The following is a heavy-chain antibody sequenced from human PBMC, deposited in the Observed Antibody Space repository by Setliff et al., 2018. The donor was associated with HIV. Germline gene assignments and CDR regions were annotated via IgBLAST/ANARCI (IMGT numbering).Heavy chain of an antibody. J-gene: IGHJ6*02. CDR2: ISYDGSEK. V-gene: IGHV3-33*03. CDR3: ARKLRPGHGVDV. CDR1: GFTFSHYA. Sequence: GGSLRLSCAASGFTFSHYAMHWVRQAPGKGLEWVALISYDGSEKNYVDSVKGRFTISRDNAKNSMDLQMNSLRAEDTAIYYCARKLRPGHGVDVWGQGTTVTVSS. D-gene: IGHD3-10*01.